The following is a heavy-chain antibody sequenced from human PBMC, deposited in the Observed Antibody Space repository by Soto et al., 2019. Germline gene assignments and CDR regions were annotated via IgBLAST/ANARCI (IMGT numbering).Heavy chain of an antibody. J-gene: IGHJ6*04. D-gene: IGHD3-10*01. CDR3: AKGKSIGSGSYYQYGMDV. V-gene: IGHV3-23*01. Sequence: PGRFLRLSCAVAGFNIISYAISWVRQATRKGLEWVSAISGSGGSTYYADSVKGRFTISRDNSKNTLYLQMNSLRAEDTAVYYCAKGKSIGSGSYYQYGMDVWGKGTTVTVSS. CDR1: GFNIISYA. CDR2: ISGSGGST.